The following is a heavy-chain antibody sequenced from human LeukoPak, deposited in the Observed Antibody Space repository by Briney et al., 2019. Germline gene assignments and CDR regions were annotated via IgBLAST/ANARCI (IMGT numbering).Heavy chain of an antibody. Sequence: SETLSLTCTVSGGSISSGGYYWSWIRQHPGKGLEWIGYIYYSGSTYYNPSLKSRVTISVDTSKNQFSLKLSSVTAADTAVYYCARDLIRGFWSGYYPYDYYGMDVWGQGTTVTVSS. CDR1: GGSISSGGYY. V-gene: IGHV4-31*03. D-gene: IGHD3-3*01. CDR3: ARDLIRGFWSGYYPYDYYGMDV. CDR2: IYYSGST. J-gene: IGHJ6*02.